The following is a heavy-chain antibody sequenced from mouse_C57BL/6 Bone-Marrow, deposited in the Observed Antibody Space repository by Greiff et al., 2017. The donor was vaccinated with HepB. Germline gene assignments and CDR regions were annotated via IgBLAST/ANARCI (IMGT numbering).Heavy chain of an antibody. D-gene: IGHD2-1*01. V-gene: IGHV1-81*01. CDR2: IYPRSGNT. CDR3: ARYGNYVGYYAMDY. J-gene: IGHJ4*01. Sequence: VQLQQSGAELARPGASVKLSCQASGYTFTSYGISWVKQRTGQGLEWIGEIYPRSGNTYYNEKFKGKATLTADKSSSTAYMELRSLTSEDSAVYFCARYGNYVGYYAMDYWGQGTSVTVSS. CDR1: GYTFTSYG.